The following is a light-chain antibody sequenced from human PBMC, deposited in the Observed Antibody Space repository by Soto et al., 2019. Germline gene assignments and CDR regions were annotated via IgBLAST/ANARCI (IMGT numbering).Light chain of an antibody. V-gene: IGLV1-44*01. CDR2: SNN. Sequence: QSVLTQPPSASGTPGQRVTISCSGSSSHIGGNAVNWYQQLPGTATKVLIHSNNQRPSGVPDRFSGSKSGTSASLAISGLQSEDEADYSGAVWDASLNGVVFGGGTKLTVL. J-gene: IGLJ2*01. CDR1: SSHIGGNA. CDR3: AVWDASLNGVV.